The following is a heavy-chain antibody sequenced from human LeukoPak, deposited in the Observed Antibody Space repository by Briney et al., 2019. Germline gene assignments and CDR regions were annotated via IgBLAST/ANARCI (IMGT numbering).Heavy chain of an antibody. CDR1: GGSISSYY. J-gene: IGHJ3*02. CDR3: ARETYYYDSSEYPGAFDI. CDR2: IYYSGST. D-gene: IGHD3-22*01. Sequence: SETLSLTCTVSGGSISSYYWSWIRQPPGKGVEWIGYIYYSGSTNYNPSLKSRVTISVDTSKNQFSLKLSSVTAADTAVYYCARETYYYDSSEYPGAFDIWGQGTMVTVSS. V-gene: IGHV4-59*01.